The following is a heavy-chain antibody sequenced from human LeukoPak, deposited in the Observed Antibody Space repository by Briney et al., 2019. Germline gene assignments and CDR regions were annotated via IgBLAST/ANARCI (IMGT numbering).Heavy chain of an antibody. CDR1: GFTFSRYA. V-gene: IGHV3-30-3*01. CDR3: GKAASYYYDSSGYLNWFDP. D-gene: IGHD3-22*01. J-gene: IGHJ5*02. Sequence: GRSLRLSCATSGFTFSRYAMHWVRQAPGKGLEWVALISYDANIGSNKYYADSVKGRFTISRDNSKNTLYLQMNSLRAEDTAVYYCGKAASYYYDSSGYLNWFDPWGQGTLVTVSS. CDR2: ISYDANIGSNK.